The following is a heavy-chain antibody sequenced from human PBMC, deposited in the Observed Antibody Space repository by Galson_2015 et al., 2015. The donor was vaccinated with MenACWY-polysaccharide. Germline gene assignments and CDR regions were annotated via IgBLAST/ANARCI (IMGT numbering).Heavy chain of an antibody. CDR2: IPYDGSNK. CDR1: GLTFSNYG. CDR3: AKMVQQTTKNDY. Sequence: SLRLSCAASGLTFSNYGMHWVRQAPGKGLEWVAFIPYDGSNKYYPDSVKGRFTISRDNSKNTVYLQMNSLRVEDTAVYYCAKMVQQTTKNDYWGQGTRGTGSS. D-gene: IGHD4-11*01. V-gene: IGHV3-30*02. J-gene: IGHJ4*02.